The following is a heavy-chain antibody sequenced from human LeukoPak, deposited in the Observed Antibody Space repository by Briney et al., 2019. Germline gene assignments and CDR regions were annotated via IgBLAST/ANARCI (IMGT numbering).Heavy chain of an antibody. CDR1: GGTFSSYA. J-gene: IGHJ5*02. Sequence: ASVKVSCKASGGTFSSYAISWVRQAPGQGLEWMGGIIPIFGTANYAQKFQGRVTITADESTSTAYMELSSLRSEDTAVYYCAYGSLQIGAWFDPWGQGTLVTVSS. CDR2: IIPIFGTA. V-gene: IGHV1-69*01. D-gene: IGHD3-10*01. CDR3: AYGSLQIGAWFDP.